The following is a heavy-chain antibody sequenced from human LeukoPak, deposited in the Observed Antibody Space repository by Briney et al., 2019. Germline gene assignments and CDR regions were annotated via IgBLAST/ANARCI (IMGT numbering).Heavy chain of an antibody. D-gene: IGHD2-15*01. V-gene: IGHV3-11*05. CDR1: LFIPTDSY. CDR2: ISSSSIYT. Sequence: GGSLRLSPAPSLFIPTDSYMNCGSQAPGKGLEWLSYISSSSIYTNYADSVKGRFTISRDNSKNSLYLQLNGLRAEDTAVYYCARGSPPDYWGQGTLVTVSS. CDR3: ARGSPPDY. J-gene: IGHJ4*02.